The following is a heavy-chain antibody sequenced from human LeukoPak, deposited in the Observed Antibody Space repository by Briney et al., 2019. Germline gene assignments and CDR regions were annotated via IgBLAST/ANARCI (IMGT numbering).Heavy chain of an antibody. D-gene: IGHD2-15*01. V-gene: IGHV1-18*01. Sequence: GASVKVSCKASGYTFSSYGISWVRQAPGQGLEWMGWISAYTGSTNYAQKLQGRVTMTTDTSTSTAYMELRSLRSDDTAVYYCARPKSFYCSGDTCFSDAFDIWGQGTLVTVSS. CDR1: GYTFSSYG. J-gene: IGHJ3*02. CDR3: ARPKSFYCSGDTCFSDAFDI. CDR2: ISAYTGST.